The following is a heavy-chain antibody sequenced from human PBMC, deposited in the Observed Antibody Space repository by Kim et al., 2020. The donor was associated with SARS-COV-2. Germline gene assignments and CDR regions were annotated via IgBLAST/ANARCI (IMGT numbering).Heavy chain of an antibody. D-gene: IGHD3-10*01. V-gene: IGHV3-23*01. J-gene: IGHJ4*02. CDR3: AKFSSGSYLSSPH. Sequence: GGSLRLSCAASGFTFSSYAMSWVRQAPGKGPEWVSAISGSGGSTYYADSVKGRFTISRDNSKNTLYLQMNSLRAEDTAVYYCAKFSSGSYLSSPHWGQGTLVTVSS. CDR2: ISGSGGST. CDR1: GFTFSSYA.